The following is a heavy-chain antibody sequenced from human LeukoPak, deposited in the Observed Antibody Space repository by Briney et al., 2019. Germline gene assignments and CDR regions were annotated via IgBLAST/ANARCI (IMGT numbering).Heavy chain of an antibody. J-gene: IGHJ3*02. CDR3: ARGVYGSDLDI. CDR1: GGSISSYY. D-gene: IGHD3-10*01. V-gene: IGHV4-59*01. Sequence: SETLSLTCTVSGGSISSYYWSWIRQPPGKGLEWIGYIYYSGSTNYNPSLKSRVTISVDTSKNQFSLKLSSVTAADTAVYYCARGVYGSDLDIWGQGTMVTVSS. CDR2: IYYSGST.